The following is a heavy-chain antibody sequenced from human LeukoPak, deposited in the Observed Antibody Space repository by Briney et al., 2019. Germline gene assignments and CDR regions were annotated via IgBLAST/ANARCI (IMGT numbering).Heavy chain of an antibody. CDR1: GFSFRDYG. V-gene: IGHV3-23*01. CDR3: AKDLGCSGGSCYPIPSYYYGMDV. J-gene: IGHJ6*02. Sequence: PGGSLRLSCVASGFSFRDYGMHWVRQAPGKGLEWVSAISGSGGSTYYADSVKGRFTISRDNSKNTLYLQMNSLRAEDTAVYYCAKDLGCSGGSCYPIPSYYYGMDVWGQGTTVTVSS. CDR2: ISGSGGST. D-gene: IGHD2-15*01.